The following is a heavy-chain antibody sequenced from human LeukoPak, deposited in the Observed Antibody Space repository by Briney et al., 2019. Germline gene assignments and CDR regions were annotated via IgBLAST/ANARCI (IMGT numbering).Heavy chain of an antibody. D-gene: IGHD6-19*01. J-gene: IGHJ5*02. Sequence: RPSETLSLTCTVSGGSINSYYWSWIRQPPGKGLEWIGYIYYIGSTNYNPSLKSRATISVDTSKNQFYLKLSSVTAADTAVYYCARRGYSSGSNWFDPWGQGTLATVSS. V-gene: IGHV4-59*08. CDR3: ARRGYSSGSNWFDP. CDR1: GGSINSYY. CDR2: IYYIGST.